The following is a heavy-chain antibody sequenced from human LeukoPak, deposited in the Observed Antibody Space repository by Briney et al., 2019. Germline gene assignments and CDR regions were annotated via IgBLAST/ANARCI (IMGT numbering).Heavy chain of an antibody. Sequence: GGSLRLSCVASGFTFSTYWMSWVRQAPGKGLEWVANIKQDGSEKYYVDSVKGRFAISRDNAKNSLYLQMNSLRAEDTAVYYCARRREQVSFISRRKDQSFDYWGQGTLVTVSS. CDR3: ARRREQVSFISRRKDQSFDY. CDR1: GFTFSTYW. CDR2: IKQDGSEK. J-gene: IGHJ4*02. V-gene: IGHV3-7*01. D-gene: IGHD1-14*01.